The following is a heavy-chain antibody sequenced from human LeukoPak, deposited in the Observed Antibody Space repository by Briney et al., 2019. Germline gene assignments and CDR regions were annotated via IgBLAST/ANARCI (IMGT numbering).Heavy chain of an antibody. CDR2: ISYDGSDK. V-gene: IGHV3-30*04. D-gene: IGHD3-22*01. CDR1: GFTFSSYA. CDR3: AREGSYLDTGGSYYLHWFDP. Sequence: GGSLRLSCAASGFTFSSYAMHWVRQAPGKGLEWVAVISYDGSDKYYADSVRGRFTISRDNAKNTLYLQMNSLRAEDTAVYYCAREGSYLDTGGSYYLHWFDPWGQGTLVTVSS. J-gene: IGHJ5*02.